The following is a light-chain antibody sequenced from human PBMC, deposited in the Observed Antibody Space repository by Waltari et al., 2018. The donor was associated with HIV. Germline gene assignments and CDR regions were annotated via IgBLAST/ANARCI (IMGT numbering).Light chain of an antibody. J-gene: IGLJ1*01. V-gene: IGLV2-23*02. CDR1: RSDVGIHTL. CDR3: CSYAGSSTYV. CDR2: EVS. Sequence: QSALPQHASVSGSPGQSITIPCTGTRSDVGIHTLVSWYQQHPGNSPKIMIYEVSKRPSGVSNRFSGSKSGNTASLTISGLQAEDEADYYCCSYAGSSTYVFGTGTKVTVL.